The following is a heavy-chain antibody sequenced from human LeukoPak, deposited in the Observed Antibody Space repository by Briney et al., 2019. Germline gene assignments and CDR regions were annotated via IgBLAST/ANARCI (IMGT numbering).Heavy chain of an antibody. CDR1: DDSISDYY. J-gene: IGHJ4*02. CDR2: FHNSGTS. Sequence: SETLSLTCTVSDDSISDYYRGWIRQPPGKGLEWIGYFHNSGTSTYSPSLKSRVTISADTPKNQFSLKLNSLTTADTAVYYCTRGAGWLIDYWGQGILVTVSS. V-gene: IGHV4-59*01. D-gene: IGHD3-16*01. CDR3: TRGAGWLIDY.